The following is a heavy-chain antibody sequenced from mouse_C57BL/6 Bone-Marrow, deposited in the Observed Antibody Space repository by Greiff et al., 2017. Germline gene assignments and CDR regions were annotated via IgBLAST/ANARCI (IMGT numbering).Heavy chain of an antibody. Sequence: VQLQQSGAELVKPGASVKLSCTASGFNIKDYYMHWVKQRTEKGLEWIGRIDPEDGETKYAPKFPGKATITADTSSNTAYLQLSSLTSEDTAVYYCARYIHYYYGSSYDLFAYWGQGTLVTVSA. CDR3: ARYIHYYYGSSYDLFAY. CDR1: GFNIKDYY. V-gene: IGHV14-2*01. CDR2: IDPEDGET. J-gene: IGHJ3*01. D-gene: IGHD1-1*01.